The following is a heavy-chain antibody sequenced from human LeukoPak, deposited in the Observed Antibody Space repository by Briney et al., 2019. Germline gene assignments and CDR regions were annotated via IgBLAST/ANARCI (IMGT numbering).Heavy chain of an antibody. CDR3: ARVLEVLDY. CDR2: INHSGST. J-gene: IGHJ4*02. V-gene: IGHV4-34*01. Sequence: PSETLSLTCAVYGGSFSGYYWSGIREPPGKGLEWIGEINHSGSTNYNPSLKSRVTISVDTSKNQFSLKLSSVTAADTAVYYCARVLEVLDYWGQGTLVTVSS. D-gene: IGHD3-3*01. CDR1: GGSFSGYY.